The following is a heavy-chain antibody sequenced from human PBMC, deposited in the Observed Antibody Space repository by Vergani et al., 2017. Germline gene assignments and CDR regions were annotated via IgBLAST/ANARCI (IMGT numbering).Heavy chain of an antibody. Sequence: EVQLLESGGDLVQPGGSLRLSCAASGFTFNHYAMNWVRQAPGKGLEWVSGISGSGGSTYYAGSVKGRFTISKDSSKNTLYLQMNSLSAGDTAVYYCAKDRSSFYYYYMDVWGKGTTVTVSS. J-gene: IGHJ6*03. D-gene: IGHD2-2*01. V-gene: IGHV3-23*01. CDR2: ISGSGGST. CDR3: AKDRSSFYYYYMDV. CDR1: GFTFNHYA.